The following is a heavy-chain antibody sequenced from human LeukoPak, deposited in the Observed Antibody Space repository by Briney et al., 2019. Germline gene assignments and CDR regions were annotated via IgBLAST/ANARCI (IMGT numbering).Heavy chain of an antibody. Sequence: SETLSLTCSVSGYSISSAYYWGWIRQPPGKGLEWIGTVYHSGSTNYNPSLKSRVTISVDTSKNQFSLKLSSVTAADTAVYFCARGFRGDNFDYWGQGTLVTVSS. CDR1: GYSISSAYY. CDR3: ARGFRGDNFDY. J-gene: IGHJ4*02. D-gene: IGHD7-27*01. CDR2: VYHSGST. V-gene: IGHV4-38-2*02.